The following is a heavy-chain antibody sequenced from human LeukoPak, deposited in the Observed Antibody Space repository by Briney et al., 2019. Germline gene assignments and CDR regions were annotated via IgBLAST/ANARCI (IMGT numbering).Heavy chain of an antibody. J-gene: IGHJ4*02. D-gene: IGHD3-16*01. Sequence: GGSLRLSCAASGFIFSNYWISWVRQAPGKGLEWVANINQHGSEKYYVDSVKGRFTISRDNAKNSLYLQMNSLRAEDTAVYYCARNPRGTSPPDYFDYWGQGTLVTVSS. V-gene: IGHV3-7*01. CDR1: GFIFSNYW. CDR2: INQHGSEK. CDR3: ARNPRGTSPPDYFDY.